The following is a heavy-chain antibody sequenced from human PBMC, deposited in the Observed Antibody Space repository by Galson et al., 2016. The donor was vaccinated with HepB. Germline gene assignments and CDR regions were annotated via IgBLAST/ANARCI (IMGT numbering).Heavy chain of an antibody. V-gene: IGHV1-2*02. Sequence: SVKISCKASGYTFIDYYMHWVRQTPGQGLEWMGWINPRTGGTNYAQKFQGRVTMTRDTSVGTAYMDLSNLQSDDTAVYRCARGFSSSHFPHFDLSGQGSLVTVSS. CDR1: GYTFIDYY. CDR2: INPRTGGT. J-gene: IGHJ4*02. CDR3: ARGFSSSHFPHFDL. D-gene: IGHD6-6*01.